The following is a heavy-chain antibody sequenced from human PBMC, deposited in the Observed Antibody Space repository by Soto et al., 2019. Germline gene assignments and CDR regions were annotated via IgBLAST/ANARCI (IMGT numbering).Heavy chain of an antibody. CDR2: INPSGGST. CDR1: GYTFTSYY. D-gene: IGHD3-3*01. J-gene: IGHJ6*02. Sequence: GASVKVSCKASGYTFTSYYMHWVRQAPGQGLEWMGIINPSGGSTSYAQKFQGRVTMTRDTSPSTVYMELSSLRSEDTAVYYCAVFWSGYYKGSYYYYGMDVWGPGNTGT. CDR3: AVFWSGYYKGSYYYYGMDV. V-gene: IGHV1-46*01.